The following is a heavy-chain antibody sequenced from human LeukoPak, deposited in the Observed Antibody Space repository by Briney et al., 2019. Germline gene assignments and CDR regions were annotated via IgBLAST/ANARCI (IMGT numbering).Heavy chain of an antibody. CDR3: SRDLRGRDDY. CDR1: GFTFNNYD. Sequence: GGSLRLSCAASGFTFNNYDMNWVRQAPGKGLEWVSYISSSSSIIYYADSVKGRFTISRDNAKNTLYLQMNSLRAEDTAVYYCSRDLRGRDDYWGQGILVIVSS. V-gene: IGHV3-48*04. J-gene: IGHJ4*02. D-gene: IGHD5-24*01. CDR2: ISSSSSII.